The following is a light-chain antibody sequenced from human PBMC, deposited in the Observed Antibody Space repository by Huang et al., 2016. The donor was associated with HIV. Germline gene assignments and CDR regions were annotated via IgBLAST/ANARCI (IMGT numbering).Light chain of an antibody. Sequence: EIVMPQSPATLSVSPGKKATLSCRASQSVSSNLAWYQQKPGQAPRLLIYGVATRATGIPARLSGSGSGTEFTLTINSLQSEDFAVYYCQQYNNWPPLTFGGGTKVEIK. CDR2: GVA. V-gene: IGKV3-15*01. J-gene: IGKJ4*01. CDR1: QSVSSN. CDR3: QQYNNWPPLT.